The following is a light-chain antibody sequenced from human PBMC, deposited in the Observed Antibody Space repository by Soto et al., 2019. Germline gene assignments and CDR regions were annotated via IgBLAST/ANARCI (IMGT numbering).Light chain of an antibody. CDR1: QSINSW. CDR2: KAS. V-gene: IGKV1-5*03. CDR3: QQYHIYPLT. J-gene: IGKJ4*01. Sequence: DIQMTQSPSTLSASVGDRVTITCRASQSINSWLAWYQQKPGKAPNLLIYKASTLEGGVPSRFSGSGSGTEFTLTIASLQPDDFATYYCQQYHIYPLTFGGGTKAEIK.